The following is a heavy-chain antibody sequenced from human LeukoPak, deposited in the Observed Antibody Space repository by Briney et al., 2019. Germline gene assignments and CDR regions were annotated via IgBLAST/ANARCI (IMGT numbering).Heavy chain of an antibody. J-gene: IGHJ4*02. CDR2: ISSSSTI. CDR3: ARDKDVTTIDY. CDR1: GFTFSSYS. Sequence: GGSLRLSCAASGFTFSSYSMNWVRQAPGKGLEWVSYISSSSTIYYADSVKGRFTISRDNAKNSLYLQMNSLRAEDTAVYYCARDKDVTTIDYWGQGTLVTVSS. V-gene: IGHV3-48*01. D-gene: IGHD5-12*01.